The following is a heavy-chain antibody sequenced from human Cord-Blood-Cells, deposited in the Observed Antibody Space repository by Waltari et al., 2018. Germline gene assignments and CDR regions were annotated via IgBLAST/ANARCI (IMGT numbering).Heavy chain of an antibody. Sequence: QVQLQQWGAGLLKPSETLSLTCAVYGGSFSGYYWSWIRQPPGKGLEWIGEINHSGSTNYNPSLKSRVTISVDTSKNQFSLKLSSVTAADTAVYYWARATSYNWNDYWGQGTLVTVSS. CDR1: GGSFSGYY. CDR3: ARATSYNWNDY. D-gene: IGHD1-20*01. J-gene: IGHJ4*02. CDR2: INHSGST. V-gene: IGHV4-34*01.